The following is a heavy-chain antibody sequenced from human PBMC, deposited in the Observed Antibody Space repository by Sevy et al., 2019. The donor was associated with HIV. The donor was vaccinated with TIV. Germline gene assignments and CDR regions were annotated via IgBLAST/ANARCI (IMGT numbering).Heavy chain of an antibody. CDR3: GHNCVAAAGGYFDY. J-gene: IGHJ4*02. D-gene: IGHD6-13*01. CDR1: GFSLSTSGVG. Sequence: SGPTLVNPTQTLTLTCTFSGFSLSTSGVGVGWIRQPPGKALEWLALIYWDDDKRYSPSLKSRLTITKDNSKNQVVLTMTNMDPVDTATYYCGHNCVAAAGGYFDYWGQGTLVNVSS. V-gene: IGHV2-5*02. CDR2: IYWDDDK.